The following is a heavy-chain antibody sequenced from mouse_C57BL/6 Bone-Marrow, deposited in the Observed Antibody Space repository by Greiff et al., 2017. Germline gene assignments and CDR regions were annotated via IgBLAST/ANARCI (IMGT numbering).Heavy chain of an antibody. V-gene: IGHV1-81*01. D-gene: IGHD1-1*01. CDR1: GYTFTSYG. Sequence: VQLQQSGAELARPGASVKLSCKASGYTFTSYGISWVKQRTGQGLEWIGEIYPRSGNTYYNEKFKGKATLTADKSSSTAYMELRSLTSGDSAVYFCARSGSTVGAYWGQGTLVTVSA. J-gene: IGHJ3*01. CDR3: ARSGSTVGAY. CDR2: IYPRSGNT.